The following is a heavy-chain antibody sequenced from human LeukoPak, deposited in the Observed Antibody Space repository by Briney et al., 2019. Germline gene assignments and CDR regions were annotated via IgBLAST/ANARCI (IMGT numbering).Heavy chain of an antibody. CDR3: ARASGWYLGNWFDP. CDR1: GAPISSYY. J-gene: IGHJ5*02. CDR2: IYTSGST. Sequence: PSETLSLTCTVSGAPISSYYWSWFGQPAGKGRGGLGRIYTSGSTNYNPSLKSRVTMSVDTSKNQFSLKLSSVTAADTAVYYCARASGWYLGNWFDPWGQGTLVTVSS. D-gene: IGHD6-19*01. V-gene: IGHV4-4*07.